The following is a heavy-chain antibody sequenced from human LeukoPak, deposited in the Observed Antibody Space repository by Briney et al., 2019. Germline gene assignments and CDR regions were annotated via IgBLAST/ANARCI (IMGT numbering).Heavy chain of an antibody. CDR2: IYYRGST. V-gene: IGHV4-39*07. Sequence: SETLSRTCSVSGGSISSSSYYWGWIRQPPGKGLEWIGTIYYRGSTYYNPSLKSRVTISVDTSKNQFSLRLSSVTAADTAVYYCARDSRVPTAIYYSDFWGQGTLVTVSS. CDR3: ARDSRVPTAIYYSDF. J-gene: IGHJ4*02. D-gene: IGHD2-2*01. CDR1: GGSISSSSYY.